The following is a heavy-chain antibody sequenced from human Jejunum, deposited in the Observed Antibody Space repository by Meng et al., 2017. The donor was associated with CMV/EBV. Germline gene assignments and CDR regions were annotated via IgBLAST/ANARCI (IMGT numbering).Heavy chain of an antibody. D-gene: IGHD1-1*01. CDR3: ARDLGTGLVDY. CDR1: GVSISAYY. V-gene: IGHV4-59*01. Sequence: CTVSGVSISAYYWSWIRQSPGKGLEYIGYVYYSGTTNYNPSLKSRVTISIDTSKNHFSLKLTSVTAADTAIYYCARDLGTGLVDYWGQGTLVTVSS. CDR2: VYYSGTT. J-gene: IGHJ4*02.